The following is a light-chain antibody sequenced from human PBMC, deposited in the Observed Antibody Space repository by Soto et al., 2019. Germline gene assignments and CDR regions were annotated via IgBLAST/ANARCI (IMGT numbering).Light chain of an antibody. CDR2: DAS. Sequence: DIQMTQSPSTLSASVGDRVTITCRASQSVDTWVAWYQQAPGKAPKLLIFDASSLEGGVPSRFSGSGSGTEFTLTITSLQPDDSATYYCQQYNSFSPWTFGQGTKVDIK. CDR3: QQYNSFSPWT. V-gene: IGKV1-5*01. J-gene: IGKJ1*01. CDR1: QSVDTW.